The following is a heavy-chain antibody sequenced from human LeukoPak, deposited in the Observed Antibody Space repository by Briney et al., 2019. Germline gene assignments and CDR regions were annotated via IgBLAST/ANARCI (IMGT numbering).Heavy chain of an antibody. Sequence: PGGSLRLSCGASGFTFDDYGMSWVRQAPGKGLEWVCGINWNGGSTGYADSVKGRFTISRDNAKNSLYLQMNSLRAEDTALYYCARDGGYCTNGVCYDYYMDVWGKGTTVTVSS. CDR1: GFTFDDYG. J-gene: IGHJ6*03. CDR3: ARDGGYCTNGVCYDYYMDV. CDR2: INWNGGST. D-gene: IGHD2-8*01. V-gene: IGHV3-20*04.